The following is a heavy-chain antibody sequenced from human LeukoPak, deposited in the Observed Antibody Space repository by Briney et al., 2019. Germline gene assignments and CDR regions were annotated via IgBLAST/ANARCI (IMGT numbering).Heavy chain of an antibody. J-gene: IGHJ4*02. CDR2: ISSSSGTI. CDR1: GFPFSSYS. D-gene: IGHD5-18*01. Sequence: PGGSLRLSCAASGFPFSSYSMNWVRQAPGKGLERVSYISSSSGTIYYADSVKGRFTISRDNAKNSLYLQMNSLRAGDTAVYYCARALRAYSYGTFDYWGQGTLVTVSS. V-gene: IGHV3-48*01. CDR3: ARALRAYSYGTFDY.